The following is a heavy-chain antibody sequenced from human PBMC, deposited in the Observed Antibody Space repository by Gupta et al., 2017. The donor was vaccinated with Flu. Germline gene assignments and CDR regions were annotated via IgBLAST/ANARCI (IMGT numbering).Heavy chain of an antibody. CDR2: INHSGST. Sequence: QVQLQQWGAGMLTPSESLYLTCAVYGGSFNGYYWNWIRTPPGKGLEWIGEINHSGSTNYNPSLKSRVTISVDTSKTQFSLKLSSVTAADTAVYYCARGKSQGYSYGTGSYYYYYGMDVWGQGTTVIVSS. V-gene: IGHV4-34*01. J-gene: IGHJ6*02. CDR3: ARGKSQGYSYGTGSYYYYYGMDV. D-gene: IGHD5-18*01. CDR1: GGSFNGYY.